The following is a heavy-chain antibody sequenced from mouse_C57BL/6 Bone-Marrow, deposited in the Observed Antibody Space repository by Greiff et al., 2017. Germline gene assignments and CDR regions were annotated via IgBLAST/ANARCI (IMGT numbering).Heavy chain of an antibody. D-gene: IGHD2-3*01. CDR2: IYPGSGNT. V-gene: IGHV1-81*01. CDR3: ARSGYYHRYFDV. Sequence: QVQLQQSGAELVRPGASVKLSCKASGYTFTSYGISWVKQRPGQGLEWIGEIYPGSGNTYYNQKFKGKATLTADKSSSTAYMELRSLTSEDSAVYFCARSGYYHRYFDVWGTGTTVTVSS. J-gene: IGHJ1*03. CDR1: GYTFTSYG.